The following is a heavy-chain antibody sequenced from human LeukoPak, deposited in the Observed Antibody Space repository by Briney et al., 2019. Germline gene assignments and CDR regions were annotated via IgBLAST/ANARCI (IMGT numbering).Heavy chain of an antibody. J-gene: IGHJ5*02. CDR1: GGSISSYY. CDR3: ARAYTASYGWFDP. CDR2: IYYSGST. D-gene: IGHD5-18*01. V-gene: IGHV4-59*01. Sequence: SETLSLTCTVSGGSISSYYWSWIRQPPGKGLEWFGYIYYSGSTNYNPSLNSRVTISVDTSKNQFSLKLSSVTTADTAVYYCARAYTASYGWFDPWGQGTLVTVSS.